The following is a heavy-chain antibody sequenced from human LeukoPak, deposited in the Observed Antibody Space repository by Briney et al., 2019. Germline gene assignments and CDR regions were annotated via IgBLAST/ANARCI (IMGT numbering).Heavy chain of an antibody. Sequence: SDTLSLTCAVSGYAISSSNWWGWIRQPPGKGLEWIGYIYYSGSTNYNPPLKSRVTMPVDTSKNQFSLKLSSVTALDTAVYYCARRRPERYAGAFDYWGQGTLVTVSS. CDR3: ARRRPERYAGAFDY. CDR1: GYAISSSNW. CDR2: IYYSGST. J-gene: IGHJ4*02. V-gene: IGHV4-28*06. D-gene: IGHD5-24*01.